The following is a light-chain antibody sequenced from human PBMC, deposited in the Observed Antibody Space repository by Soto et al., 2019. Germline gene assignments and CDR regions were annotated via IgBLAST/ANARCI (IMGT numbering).Light chain of an antibody. V-gene: IGLV1-40*01. Sequence: QSALTQPPSVSGAPGQRVTISCTGSSSNIGAGYDVHWYQQLPGTAPKLLIYGNSNRPSGVPDRFSGSKSGTSASLAITGLQAEDEADYYCPSYDSSLRGSVFGGGTELTVL. CDR1: SSNIGAGYD. J-gene: IGLJ3*02. CDR2: GNS. CDR3: PSYDSSLRGSV.